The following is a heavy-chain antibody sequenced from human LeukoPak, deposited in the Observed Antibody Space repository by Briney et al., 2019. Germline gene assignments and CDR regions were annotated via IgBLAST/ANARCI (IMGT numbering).Heavy chain of an antibody. CDR2: MNPNSGNT. D-gene: IGHD3-10*01. J-gene: IGHJ4*02. V-gene: IGHV1-8*02. CDR3: ARFDGRGVSNDY. CDR1: GGTFSSYD. Sequence: ASVKVSCKASGGTFSSYDINWVRQATGQGLEWMGWMNPNSGNTGYAQKSQGRVTMTRNTSISTAYMELSSLRSEDTAVYYCARFDGRGVSNDYWGQGTLVTVSA.